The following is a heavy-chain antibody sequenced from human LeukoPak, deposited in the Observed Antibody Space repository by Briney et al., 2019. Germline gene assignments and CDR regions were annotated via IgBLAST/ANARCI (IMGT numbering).Heavy chain of an antibody. CDR2: ISSSSSYI. D-gene: IGHD3-10*01. V-gene: IGHV3-21*01. CDR3: ARGSLLWFGESINDY. J-gene: IGHJ4*02. Sequence: SISSSSSYIYYADSVKCRFTISRDNAKNSLYLQMNSLRAEDTAVYYCARGSLLWFGESINDYWGQGTLVTVSS.